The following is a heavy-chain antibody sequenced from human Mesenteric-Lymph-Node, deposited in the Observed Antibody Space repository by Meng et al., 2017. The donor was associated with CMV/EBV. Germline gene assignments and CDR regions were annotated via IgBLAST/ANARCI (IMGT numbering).Heavy chain of an antibody. CDR3: ARDRDILPVTYCFGY. V-gene: IGHV3-11*04. D-gene: IGHD3-9*01. Sequence: GESLKISCAASGFTFSDYYMSWIRQAPGKGLEWVSYISSSGSTIYYADSVKGRFTISRDNAKNSLYLQMNSLRAEGTAVYYCARDRDILPVTYCFGYWGQGTMVTVSS. J-gene: IGHJ4*02. CDR1: GFTFSDYY. CDR2: ISSSGSTI.